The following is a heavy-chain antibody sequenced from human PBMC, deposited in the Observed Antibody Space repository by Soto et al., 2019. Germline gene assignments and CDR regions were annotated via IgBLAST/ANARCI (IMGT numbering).Heavy chain of an antibody. CDR2: INPNSGGT. Sequence: ASVKVSCKASGYTFTGSYIHWVRQAPGQGLEWMGWINPNSGGTNYAQKFQGWVTMTRDTSISTAYMELSRLRSDDTAVYYCARGPRTIFGLVIRHYYGMDVWGQGTTVTVS. J-gene: IGHJ6*02. CDR3: ARGPRTIFGLVIRHYYGMDV. D-gene: IGHD3-3*01. V-gene: IGHV1-2*04. CDR1: GYTFTGSY.